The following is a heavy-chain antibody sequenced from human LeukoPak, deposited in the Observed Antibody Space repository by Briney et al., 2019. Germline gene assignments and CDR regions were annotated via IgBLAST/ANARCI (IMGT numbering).Heavy chain of an antibody. CDR3: ARANRSSTSFRYYYGMDV. J-gene: IGHJ6*02. Sequence: GGSLRLSCAAPGFTFSSYSMNWVRQAPGKGLEWVSYISSSSSTIYYADSVKGRFTISRDNAKNSLHLQMNSLRDEDTAVYYCARANRSSTSFRYYYGMDVWGQGTTVTVSS. CDR2: ISSSSSTI. V-gene: IGHV3-48*02. CDR1: GFTFSSYS. D-gene: IGHD2-2*01.